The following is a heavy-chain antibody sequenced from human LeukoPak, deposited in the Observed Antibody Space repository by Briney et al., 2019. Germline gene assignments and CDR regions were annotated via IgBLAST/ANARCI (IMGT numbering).Heavy chain of an antibody. D-gene: IGHD6-19*01. J-gene: IGHJ5*02. CDR3: ARGVSGWYYWDPRGDWFDP. CDR1: GYTFTSYY. Sequence: ASVKVSCKASGYTFTSYYMHWVRQAPGQGLEWMGIFNPSGGSTSYAQKFQGRVTMTRDTSTSTVYMELSSLRSEDTAVYYCARGVSGWYYWDPRGDWFDPWGQGTLVTVSS. CDR2: FNPSGGST. V-gene: IGHV1-46*01.